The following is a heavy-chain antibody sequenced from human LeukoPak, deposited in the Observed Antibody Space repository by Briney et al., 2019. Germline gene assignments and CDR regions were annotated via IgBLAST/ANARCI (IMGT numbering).Heavy chain of an antibody. D-gene: IGHD5-18*01. V-gene: IGHV3-21*01. CDR3: ARKDRLGYSYGQGPFDF. CDR1: GFTFSSYS. CDR2: ISSSSSYI. J-gene: IGHJ4*02. Sequence: AGSLRLSCTASGFTFSSYSMNWVRQAPAKGLEWVSSISSSSSYIYYADSLKSRFTISIDNAKNSLYLQMSSLRAEDTAVYYCARKDRLGYSYGQGPFDFWGQGTLVTVSS.